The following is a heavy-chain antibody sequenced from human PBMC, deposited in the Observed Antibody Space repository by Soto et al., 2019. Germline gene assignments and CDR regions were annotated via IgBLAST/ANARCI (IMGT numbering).Heavy chain of an antibody. D-gene: IGHD3-3*01. J-gene: IGHJ5*02. Sequence: GGSLKLSCAASGLTFSSHAMSWVRQAPGKGLEWVSGTSASGGVTYYADSVKGRFTMSRDNAKKTLWLQMNSRRAEDTAEYYFVAGVAICRHPIDPWGQGTLVTVSS. CDR3: VAGVAICRHPIDP. CDR1: GLTFSSHA. CDR2: TSASGGVT. V-gene: IGHV3-23*01.